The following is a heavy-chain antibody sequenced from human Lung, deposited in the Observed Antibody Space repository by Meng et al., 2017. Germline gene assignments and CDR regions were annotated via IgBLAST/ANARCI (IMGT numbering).Heavy chain of an antibody. CDR1: GFTFSSYG. D-gene: IGHD6-13*01. CDR3: ARGRYSSSSAVVDY. V-gene: IGHV3-33*01. Sequence: QVQLVESGGGVVQPGRSLRRSCAASGFTFSSYGMHWVRQAPGKGLEWVAVRWYDGSNKYYADSVKGRFTISRDNSKNTLYLQMNSLRAEDTAVYYCARGRYSSSSAVVDYWGQGTLVTVSS. J-gene: IGHJ4*02. CDR2: RWYDGSNK.